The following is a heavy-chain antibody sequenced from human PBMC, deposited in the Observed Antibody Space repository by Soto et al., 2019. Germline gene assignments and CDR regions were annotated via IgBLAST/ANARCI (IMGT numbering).Heavy chain of an antibody. J-gene: IGHJ4*02. CDR3: TTVFLWSYYFDN. CDR2: IGTAGDT. V-gene: IGHV3-13*01. Sequence: GGSLRLSCAASGFTFSSYDMHWVRQATGKGLEWVSAIGTAGDTYYPGSVKGRFTISRENAKNSLYLQMNSLRAGDTAVYYCTTVFLWSYYFDNWGQVTLVTVSS. CDR1: GFTFSSYD. D-gene: IGHD2-21*01.